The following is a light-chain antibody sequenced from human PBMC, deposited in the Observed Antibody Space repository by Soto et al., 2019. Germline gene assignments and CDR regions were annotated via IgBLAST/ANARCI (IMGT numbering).Light chain of an antibody. CDR2: GAS. CDR3: QQYDDWLRLT. CDR1: PSVNIY. J-gene: IGKJ4*01. V-gene: IGKV3D-15*01. Sequence: EIVMTQSPATLSVSPGERATLSCRASPSVNIYLAWYQQKPGQAPRRLIFGASSRATGIPARFSGSGSGTEFNLTISSLQSEDFAVYFCQQYDDWLRLTFGGGTKVEIK.